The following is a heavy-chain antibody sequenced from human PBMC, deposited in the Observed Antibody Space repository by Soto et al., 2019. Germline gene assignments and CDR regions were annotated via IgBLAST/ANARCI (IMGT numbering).Heavy chain of an antibody. Sequence: GGSLRLSCAASGFSFSTYSMNWVRQAPGKGLEWVSYISSSSGTIYYADSVKGRFTISRDNAKNSLYLQMNSLRDEDTAVYYCARDPPTTVTTVFDYWGQGTLVTVSS. J-gene: IGHJ4*02. V-gene: IGHV3-48*02. D-gene: IGHD4-17*01. CDR3: ARDPPTTVTTVFDY. CDR2: ISSSSGTI. CDR1: GFSFSTYS.